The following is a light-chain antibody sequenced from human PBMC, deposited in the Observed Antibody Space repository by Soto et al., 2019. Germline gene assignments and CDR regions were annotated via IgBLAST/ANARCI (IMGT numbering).Light chain of an antibody. CDR3: QQSYSTPPYT. CDR2: AAS. J-gene: IGKJ2*01. V-gene: IGKV1-39*01. CDR1: QSISSY. Sequence: DIQMTQSPSSLSASVGDRVTITCRASQSISSYLNWYQQKPGKAPKLLIYAASTLQRGVPSRFSGSGSGTDFTLTIRSLQPEDFATYYCQQSYSTPPYTFGQGTKVDIK.